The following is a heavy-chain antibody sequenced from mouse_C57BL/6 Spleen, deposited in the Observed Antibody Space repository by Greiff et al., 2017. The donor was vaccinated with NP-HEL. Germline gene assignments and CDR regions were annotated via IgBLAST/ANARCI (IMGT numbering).Heavy chain of an antibody. D-gene: IGHD2-3*01. CDR3: ARKDLYYYAMDY. J-gene: IGHJ4*01. Sequence: EVQLQQSGPVLVKPGASVKMSCKASGYTFTDYYMNWVKQSHGKSLEWIGVINPYNGGTSYNQKFKGKATFTVDKSSSTAYMELNSLTSEDSAVYYCARKDLYYYAMDYWGQGTSVTVSS. V-gene: IGHV1-19*01. CDR2: INPYNGGT. CDR1: GYTFTDYY.